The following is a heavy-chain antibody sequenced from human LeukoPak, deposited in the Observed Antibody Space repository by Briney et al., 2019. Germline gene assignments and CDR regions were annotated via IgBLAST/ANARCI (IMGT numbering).Heavy chain of an antibody. J-gene: IGHJ5*02. Sequence: GASVKVSCKASGYTFTGYYMHWVRQAPGQGLEWMGWINPNSGGTNYAQKFQGRVTMTRDTSISTACMEMSRLRSDDTAVYYCARAAVRGVIRNGLDWFDPWGQGTLVTVSS. CDR2: INPNSGGT. CDR3: ARAAVRGVIRNGLDWFDP. CDR1: GYTFTGYY. V-gene: IGHV1-2*02. D-gene: IGHD3-10*01.